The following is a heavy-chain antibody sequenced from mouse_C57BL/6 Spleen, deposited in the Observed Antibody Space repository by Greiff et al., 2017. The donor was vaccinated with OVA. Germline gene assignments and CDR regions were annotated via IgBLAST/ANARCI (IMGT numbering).Heavy chain of an antibody. J-gene: IGHJ3*01. CDR3: ATGGTECSY. D-gene: IGHD4-1*01. V-gene: IGHV1-52*01. CDR2: IDPSDSET. Sequence: QVQLQQPGAELVRPGSSVKLSCKASGYTFTSYWMHWVKQRPIQGLEWIGNIDPSDSETHYNQKFKGKATLTVDKSSSTAYMQLRSLTSEDSAVLYSATGGTECSYWGQGTLVTVSA. CDR1: GYTFTSYW.